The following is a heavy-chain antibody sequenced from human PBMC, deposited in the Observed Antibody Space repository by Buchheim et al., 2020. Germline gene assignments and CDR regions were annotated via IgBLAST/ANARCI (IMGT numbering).Heavy chain of an antibody. CDR3: AKDADSGSGHFPY. J-gene: IGHJ4*02. D-gene: IGHD2/OR15-2a*01. V-gene: IGHV3-7*01. CDR1: GFTFSSYW. Sequence: EVQLVESGGGLVQPGGSLRLSCAASGFTFSSYWMHWVRQAPGKGLEWVADIKPDGSNKYYADSVKGRFTISRDNAKNTLYLQMNSLRVEDTAVYYCAKDADSGSGHFPYWGQGTL. CDR2: IKPDGSNK.